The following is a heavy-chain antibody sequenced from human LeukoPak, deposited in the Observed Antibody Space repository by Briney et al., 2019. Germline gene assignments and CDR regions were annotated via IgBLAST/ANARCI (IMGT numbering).Heavy chain of an antibody. CDR2: IYYSGST. CDR3: ARFFISNDYVDY. Sequence: SETLSLTCTVSGDSISSGDYFWSWIRQPPGKGLEWIGYIYYSGSTYHNPSLKSRLTISVDTSNNQFSLKLSSVTAADTAVYYCARFFISNDYVDYWGQGTLVTVSS. D-gene: IGHD4/OR15-4a*01. V-gene: IGHV4-30-4*01. CDR1: GDSISSGDYF. J-gene: IGHJ4*02.